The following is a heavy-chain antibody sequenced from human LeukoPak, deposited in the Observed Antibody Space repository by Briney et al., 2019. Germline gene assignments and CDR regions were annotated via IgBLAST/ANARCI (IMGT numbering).Heavy chain of an antibody. CDR2: IIPVLHLT. J-gene: IGHJ4*02. D-gene: IGHD5-24*01. Sequence: SVKVSCKASGGTFNTYDINWVRQAPGQGLEWMGRIIPVLHLTSYAQRFHGRVTTSAYKSPSTTYFELNNLESEDTAVYFCSLSKRTSDGSAVDYWGQGTRATVSS. CDR3: SLSKRTSDGSAVDY. V-gene: IGHV1-69*04. CDR1: GGTFNTYD.